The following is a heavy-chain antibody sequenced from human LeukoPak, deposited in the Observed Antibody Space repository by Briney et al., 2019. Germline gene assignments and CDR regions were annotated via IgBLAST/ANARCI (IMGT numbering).Heavy chain of an antibody. D-gene: IGHD4-17*01. J-gene: IGHJ6*04. CDR3: AKIYGDYAMAYYYGMDV. CDR2: ISYDGSNK. Sequence: GRSLRLSCAASGFTFSSYGMHWVRQAPGKGLEWVAVISYDGSNKYYADSVKGRFTISRDNSKNTLYLQMNSLRAEDTAVYYCAKIYGDYAMAYYYGMDVWGKGTTVTVSS. CDR1: GFTFSSYG. V-gene: IGHV3-30*18.